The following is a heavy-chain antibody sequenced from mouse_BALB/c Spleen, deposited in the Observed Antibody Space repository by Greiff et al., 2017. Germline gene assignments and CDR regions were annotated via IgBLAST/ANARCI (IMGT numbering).Heavy chain of an antibody. Sequence: VKLQESGPQLVRPGASVKISCKASGYSFTSYWMHWVKQRPGQGLEWIGMIDPSDSETRLNQKFKDKATLTVDKSSSTAYMQLSSPTSEDSAVYYCARGATYGNYIWFAYWGQGTLVTVSA. V-gene: IGHV1S126*01. D-gene: IGHD2-1*01. CDR2: IDPSDSET. J-gene: IGHJ3*01. CDR3: ARGATYGNYIWFAY. CDR1: GYSFTSYW.